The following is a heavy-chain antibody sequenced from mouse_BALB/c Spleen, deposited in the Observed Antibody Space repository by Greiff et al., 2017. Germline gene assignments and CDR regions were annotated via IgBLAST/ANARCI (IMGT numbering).Heavy chain of an antibody. CDR3: ARVYYGYDGVYAMDY. V-gene: IGHV5-6-5*01. Sequence: EVQVVESGGGLVKPGGSLKLSCAASGFTFSSYAMSWVRQTPEKRLEWVASISSGGSTYYPDSVKGRFTISRDNARNILYLQMSSLRSEDTAMYYCARVYYGYDGVYAMDYWGQGTSVTVSS. CDR2: ISSGGST. J-gene: IGHJ4*01. CDR1: GFTFSSYA. D-gene: IGHD2-2*01.